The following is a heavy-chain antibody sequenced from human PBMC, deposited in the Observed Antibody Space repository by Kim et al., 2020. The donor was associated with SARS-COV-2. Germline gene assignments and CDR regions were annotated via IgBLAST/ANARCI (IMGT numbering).Heavy chain of an antibody. CDR1: GGSFSGYY. D-gene: IGHD6-19*01. CDR3: ARVRGQWLPSNWFDP. V-gene: IGHV4-34*01. CDR2: INHSGST. Sequence: SETLSLTCAVYGGSFSGYYWSWIRQPPGKGLEWIGEINHSGSTNYNPSLKSRVTISVDTSKNQFSLKLSSVTAADTAVYYCARVRGQWLPSNWFDPWGQGTLVTVSS. J-gene: IGHJ5*02.